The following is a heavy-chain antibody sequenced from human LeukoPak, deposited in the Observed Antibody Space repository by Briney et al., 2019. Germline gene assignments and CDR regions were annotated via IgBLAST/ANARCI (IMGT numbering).Heavy chain of an antibody. CDR3: AKDHRAYCGGDCVDFDY. V-gene: IGHV3-30*02. D-gene: IGHD2-21*02. J-gene: IGHJ4*02. CDR2: IRFDGNNK. Sequence: PGGSLRPSCAASGFTFSSYGMHWVRQAPGKGLEWVGFIRFDGNNKYYADCVKGRFTISRDNSKNTLYLQMNSLRAEDTAVYYCAKDHRAYCGGDCVDFDYWGQGTLVTVSS. CDR1: GFTFSSYG.